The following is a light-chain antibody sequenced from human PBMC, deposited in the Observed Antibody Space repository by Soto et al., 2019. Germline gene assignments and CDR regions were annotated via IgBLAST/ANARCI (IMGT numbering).Light chain of an antibody. CDR1: SSDVGGYNY. V-gene: IGLV2-14*01. Sequence: QSALTQPASVSGSPGQSITISCTGTSSDVGGYNYVSWHQQHPGKAPKLMIYEVSNRPSGVSDRFSGSKSGDTASLTISGIQAEDEADYYCSSYKSSSTRVFGTG. CDR3: SSYKSSSTRV. CDR2: EVS. J-gene: IGLJ1*01.